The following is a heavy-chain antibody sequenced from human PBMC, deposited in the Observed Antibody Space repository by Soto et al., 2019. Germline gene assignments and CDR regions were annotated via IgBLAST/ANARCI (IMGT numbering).Heavy chain of an antibody. CDR2: IYYSGST. CDR3: ARLEHSYHYYYYMDV. Sequence: PSETLSLTCTVSGGSISSYYWSWIRQPPGKGLEWIGYIYYSGSTNYNPSLKSRVTISVDTSKNQFSLKLSSVTAADTAVYYCARLEHSYHYYYYMDVSGKGTTVTVSS. D-gene: IGHD5-18*01. J-gene: IGHJ6*03. CDR1: GGSISSYY. V-gene: IGHV4-59*08.